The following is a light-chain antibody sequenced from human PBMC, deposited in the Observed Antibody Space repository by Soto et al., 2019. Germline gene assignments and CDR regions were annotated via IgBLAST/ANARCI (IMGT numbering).Light chain of an antibody. CDR2: DAS. CDR3: QQRFNWPRS. J-gene: IGKJ4*01. Sequence: EIVLTQSPATLSLAPGERATFSCRASQSVSNYLAWYQQKPGQAPRLLIYDASNRATGIPARFSGSGSGTDFTFTISSLEREDFAVYYCQQRFNWPRSFGGGTKVEIK. V-gene: IGKV3-11*01. CDR1: QSVSNY.